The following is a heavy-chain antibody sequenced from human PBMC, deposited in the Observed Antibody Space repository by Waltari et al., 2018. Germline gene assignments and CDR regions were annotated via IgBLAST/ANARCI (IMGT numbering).Heavy chain of an antibody. D-gene: IGHD1-26*01. CDR1: GFPFSRYW. Sequence: EVQLVESGGGLVQPGGSLSLACSASGFPFSRYWLHLVRQAPGKGLGWVSRINSDGSSTSYADSVKGRFTISRDNAKNTLYLQMNSLRAEDTAVYYCARGIVGATYDYWGQGTLVTVSS. CDR2: INSDGSST. V-gene: IGHV3-74*01. CDR3: ARGIVGATYDY. J-gene: IGHJ4*02.